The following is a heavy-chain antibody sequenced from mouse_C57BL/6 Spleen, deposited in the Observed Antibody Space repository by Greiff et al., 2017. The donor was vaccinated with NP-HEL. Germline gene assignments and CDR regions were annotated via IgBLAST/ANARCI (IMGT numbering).Heavy chain of an antibody. CDR2: IYPGSGNT. Sequence: QVQLQQSGAELVRPGASVKLSCKASGYTFTDYYINWVKQRPGQGLEWIARIYPGSGNTYYNEKFKGKATLTAEKSSSTAYMQLSSLTSEDSAVYFCARCASSDAMDYWGQGTSVTVSS. CDR1: GYTFTDYY. V-gene: IGHV1-76*01. CDR3: ARCASSDAMDY. D-gene: IGHD3-2*02. J-gene: IGHJ4*01.